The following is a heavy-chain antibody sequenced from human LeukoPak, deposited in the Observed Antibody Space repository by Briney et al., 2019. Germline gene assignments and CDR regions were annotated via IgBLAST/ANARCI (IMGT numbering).Heavy chain of an antibody. D-gene: IGHD1-7*01. CDR1: GFTFGSFW. CDR3: ARSGTAGSVDY. CDR2: INNDGKEK. Sequence: GGSLRLSCAASGFTFGSFWMSWVRQTPGKGLEWVANINNDGKEKYYVDSVNGRFTISRDNAKNSLYLQMNSLTVEDTSIFYCARSGTAGSVDYWGQGTLVTVSS. J-gene: IGHJ4*02. V-gene: IGHV3-7*01.